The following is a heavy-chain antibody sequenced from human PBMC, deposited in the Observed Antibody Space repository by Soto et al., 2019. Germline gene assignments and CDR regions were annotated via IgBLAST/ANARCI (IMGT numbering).Heavy chain of an antibody. J-gene: IGHJ4*02. CDR2: VSTSGRST. CDR3: VKQAHGLDGVAFDY. Sequence: RLSCSASGFIFSESTIYWVRQVPGKGLEAISAVSTSGRSTYYADSVKDRFTIARANSKNTLFLQMGSLRPEDTAIYYCVKQAHGLDGVAFDYWGQGTQVTVSS. D-gene: IGHD2-15*01. CDR1: GFIFSEST. V-gene: IGHV3-64D*06.